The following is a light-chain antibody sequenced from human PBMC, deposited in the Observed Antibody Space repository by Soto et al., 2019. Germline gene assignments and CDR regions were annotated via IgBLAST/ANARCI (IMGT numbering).Light chain of an antibody. V-gene: IGLV2-14*01. J-gene: IGLJ1*01. CDR1: SSDVGGYNY. CDR3: SSYTSSTRLHV. Sequence: QSALTQPASVSGSPGQSITISCTGTSSDVGGYNYVSWYQQDPGKAPKLMIYDVSNRPSGVSNRFSGSKSGDTASLTISGLHAEDDADYFCSSYTSSTRLHVFGTGTSVTVL. CDR2: DVS.